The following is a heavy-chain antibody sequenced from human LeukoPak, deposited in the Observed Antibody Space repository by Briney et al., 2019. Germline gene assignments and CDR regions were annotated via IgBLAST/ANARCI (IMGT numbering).Heavy chain of an antibody. Sequence: MGGIIPIFVTANYAQKFQGRVTITADKSKGTAYMELSSPRSEVTAVYYCAREVDTARGYYFDYWGQGTLVAVSS. J-gene: IGHJ4*02. V-gene: IGHV1-69*06. CDR3: AREVDTARGYYFDY. CDR2: IIPIFVTA. D-gene: IGHD5-18*01.